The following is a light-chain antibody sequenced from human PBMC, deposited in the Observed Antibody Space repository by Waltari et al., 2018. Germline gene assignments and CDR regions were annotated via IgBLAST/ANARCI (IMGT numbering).Light chain of an antibody. CDR2: VPA. Sequence: SSEVTQDPHVSVALGQTVTLTCPGDSFSNYYASRYRQTPGQAPVLVLYVPARPSWLPDRFSGSTSGDTAYLTITGAQAGDEADYYCLSRDTPATRVFGGGTRLTVV. CDR3: LSRDTPATRV. CDR1: SFSNYY. V-gene: IGLV3-19*01. J-gene: IGLJ3*02.